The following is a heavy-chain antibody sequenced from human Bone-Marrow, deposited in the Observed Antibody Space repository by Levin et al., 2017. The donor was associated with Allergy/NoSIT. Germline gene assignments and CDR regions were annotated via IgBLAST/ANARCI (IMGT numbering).Heavy chain of an antibody. D-gene: IGHD1-26*01. CDR1: GFTFANYW. Sequence: PGGSLRLSCAVSGFTFANYWMTWVRQSPGKGLEWVANINQDGSEKNYVDSVKGRFTISRDSAKNSLSLQMNSLRVEDTAIYYCVRAYSGRGSGWFVPWGQGTLVTVSP. V-gene: IGHV3-7*01. CDR3: VRAYSGRGSGWFVP. CDR2: INQDGSEK. J-gene: IGHJ5*02.